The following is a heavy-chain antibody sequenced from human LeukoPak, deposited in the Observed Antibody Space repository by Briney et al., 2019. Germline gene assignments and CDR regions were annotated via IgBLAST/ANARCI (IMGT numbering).Heavy chain of an antibody. V-gene: IGHV3-23*01. CDR1: GFTFSSYA. D-gene: IGHD2/OR15-2a*01. CDR3: AKTPGHGFYYFDY. Sequence: GGSLRLYCAASGFTFSSYAMSWVRQAPGKGLEWVSAISGSGGSTYYADPVKGRFTISRDNSKNTLYLQMNSLRAEDTAVYYCAKTPGHGFYYFDYWGQGTLVTVSS. J-gene: IGHJ4*02. CDR2: ISGSGGST.